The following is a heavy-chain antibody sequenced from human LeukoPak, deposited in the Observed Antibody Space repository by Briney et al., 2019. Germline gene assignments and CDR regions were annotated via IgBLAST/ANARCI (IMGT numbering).Heavy chain of an antibody. Sequence: ASVKVSCKPSGYAFTSYSLSWVRQAPGQGLEWMGWISVYNGNTNYAQSFQDRVTMTMDTSASTAYMELRSLTFDDTAVYYCARDRGSGSYWGRRELWYFDLWGRGTQVTVSS. V-gene: IGHV1-18*01. CDR2: ISVYNGNT. CDR3: ARDRGSGSYWGRRELWYFDL. CDR1: GYAFTSYS. J-gene: IGHJ2*01. D-gene: IGHD1-26*01.